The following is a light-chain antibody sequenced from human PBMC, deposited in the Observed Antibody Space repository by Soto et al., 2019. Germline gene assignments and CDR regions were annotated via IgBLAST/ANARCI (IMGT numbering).Light chain of an antibody. V-gene: IGKV1-12*01. CDR3: QQVNDIPLT. Sequence: IQMAQSPSSVSASIGDRVTLTCRASQDVRTWLAWYQQKPGRAPKLLIHAASRLQSGVPSRFSGSGSWTDFTLTISNLQPDDLGTYYCQQVNDIPLTFGPGTKVDIK. CDR2: AAS. J-gene: IGKJ3*01. CDR1: QDVRTW.